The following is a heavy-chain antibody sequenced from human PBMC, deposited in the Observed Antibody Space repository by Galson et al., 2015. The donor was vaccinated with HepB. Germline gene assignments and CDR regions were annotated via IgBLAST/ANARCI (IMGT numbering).Heavy chain of an antibody. J-gene: IGHJ4*02. D-gene: IGHD6-19*01. V-gene: IGHV3-30*18. CDR1: GFTFSNYG. CDR2: ISYGGSNK. Sequence: SLRLSCAASGFTFSNYGMHWVRQAPGKGLEWVAVISYGGSNKYYADSVKGRFTISRDNSKNTLYLQMNSLRAEDTALYYCAKDPYLNSALAGTMAGFDYWGQGTLVTVSS. CDR3: AKDPYLNSALAGTMAGFDY.